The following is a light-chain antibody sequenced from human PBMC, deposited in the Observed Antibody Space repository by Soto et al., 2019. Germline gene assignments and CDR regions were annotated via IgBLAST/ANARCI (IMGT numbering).Light chain of an antibody. CDR1: QSVSSY. CDR3: QQHTNLPPSIS. J-gene: IGKJ5*01. Sequence: EIVLTQSPAPLSLSPGERATFSCRASQSVSSYLAWFQQKPGQAPRLLIYDASHRATGIAARFSVRGSQTDFTLTIISLEPEDFAVHCCQQHTNLPPSISFGPGTRLEIK. CDR2: DAS. V-gene: IGKV3-11*01.